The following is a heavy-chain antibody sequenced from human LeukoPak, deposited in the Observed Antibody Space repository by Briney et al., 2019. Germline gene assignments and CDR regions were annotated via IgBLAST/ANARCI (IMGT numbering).Heavy chain of an antibody. CDR2: IKSKTDGGTT. CDR1: GFTFSNAW. J-gene: IGHJ6*02. Sequence: GGSLRLSCAASGFTFSNAWMSWVRQAPGKGLGWVGRIKSKTDGGTTDYAAPVKGRFTISRDDSKNTLYLQMNSLKTEDTAVYYCAKDHRSSWYYYYGMDVWGQGTTVTVSS. CDR3: AKDHRSSWYYYYGMDV. V-gene: IGHV3-15*01. D-gene: IGHD6-13*01.